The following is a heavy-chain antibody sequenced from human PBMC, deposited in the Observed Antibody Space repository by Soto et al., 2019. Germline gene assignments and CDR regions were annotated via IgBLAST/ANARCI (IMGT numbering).Heavy chain of an antibody. CDR1: GGSISSYY. J-gene: IGHJ4*02. V-gene: IGHV4-4*07. CDR2: IYTSGST. D-gene: IGHD2-15*01. Sequence: PSETLSLTCTVSGGSISSYYWSWIRQPAGKGLEWIGRIYTSGSTNYNPSLKSRVTMSVDTSKNQFSLKLSSVTAADTAVYYCARDSYDSTPVYFDYWGQGTLVTVS. CDR3: ARDSYDSTPVYFDY.